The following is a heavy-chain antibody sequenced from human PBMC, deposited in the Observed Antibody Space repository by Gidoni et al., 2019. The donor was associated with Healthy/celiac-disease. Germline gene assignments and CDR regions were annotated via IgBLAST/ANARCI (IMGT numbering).Heavy chain of an antibody. CDR3: ARCWGWELPHFDY. J-gene: IGHJ4*02. V-gene: IGHV2-26*01. Sequence: QVTLKQSGPVLVKPIETLTLTCTSPGFSLSNARMGVIWIRQPPGKALESLAHIFSNDEKSYSTSLKSRLTISKDTSKSQVVHTMTNMDPVDTATYYCARCWGWELPHFDYWGQGTLVTVSS. CDR2: IFSNDEK. CDR1: GFSLSNARMG. D-gene: IGHD1-26*01.